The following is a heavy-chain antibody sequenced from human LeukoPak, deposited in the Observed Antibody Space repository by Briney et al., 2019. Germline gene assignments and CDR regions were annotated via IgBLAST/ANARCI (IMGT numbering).Heavy chain of an antibody. D-gene: IGHD6-19*01. CDR3: ARGRGYSSSFDY. CDR1: GYTFSGYY. J-gene: IGHJ4*02. Sequence: GASVKFSCKASGYTFSGYYMHWVRQARGQGLEWMGWINPNSGGTNYAQKFQGRVTMTRDTSISTAYMELSRLRSDDTAVYYCARGRGYSSSFDYWGQGTLVTVSS. CDR2: INPNSGGT. V-gene: IGHV1-2*02.